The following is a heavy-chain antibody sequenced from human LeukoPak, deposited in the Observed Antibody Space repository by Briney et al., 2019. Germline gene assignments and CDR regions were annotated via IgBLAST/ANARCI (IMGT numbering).Heavy chain of an antibody. V-gene: IGHV3-53*01. J-gene: IGHJ4*02. CDR1: GFTVSSKY. CDR2: IYSGGST. Sequence: GGSLRLSCAASGFTVSSKYMSWVRQAPGKGLEWVSVIYSGGSTYYADSVKGRFTISRDNSKNTLYLQMNSLRAEDTAVYYCARDGFFSNWFDYWGQGTLVTVSS. D-gene: IGHD3-10*01. CDR3: ARDGFFSNWFDY.